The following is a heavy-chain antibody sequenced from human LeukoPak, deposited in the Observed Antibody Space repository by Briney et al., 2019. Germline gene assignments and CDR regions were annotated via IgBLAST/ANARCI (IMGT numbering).Heavy chain of an antibody. Sequence: SETLSLTCAVSNGSVSGFYWSWIRQTPGKGLEWIGFIFDPETSNYNPSLKSRVTISIDTSKNHFSLDLRSVTTAVTAIYYCARVRGYPPLYFYGVAVWGQGTTVTVSS. CDR1: NGSVSGFY. CDR3: ARVRGYPPLYFYGVAV. J-gene: IGHJ6*02. V-gene: IGHV4-59*02. D-gene: IGHD3-3*01. CDR2: IFDPETS.